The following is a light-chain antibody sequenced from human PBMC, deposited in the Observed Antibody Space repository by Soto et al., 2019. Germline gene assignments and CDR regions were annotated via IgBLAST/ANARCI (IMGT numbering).Light chain of an antibody. CDR2: VVS. CDR1: SSDVGGYKY. J-gene: IGLJ3*02. CDR3: CSYAGSSVWV. Sequence: QSVLTQPRSVSGSPGQSVIISCTGTSSDVGGYKYVSWYQQHPGKAPKLVIYVVSERPSGVPDRFSDSKSGNTASLTISGLQAEDEADYHCCSYAGSSVWVFGGGTKLTVL. V-gene: IGLV2-11*01.